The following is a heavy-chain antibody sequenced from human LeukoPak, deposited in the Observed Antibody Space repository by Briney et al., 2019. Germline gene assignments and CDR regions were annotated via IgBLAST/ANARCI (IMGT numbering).Heavy chain of an antibody. Sequence: SETLSLTCTVSGDAITGSSYYWGWIRQPPGEGLEWIGSMYYSGNTYSSPSLESRVTMSADTSKHQFSLKLNSVSVADTAVYYCARQYFDRTGYYYFDYWGQGTLVIVSS. CDR1: GDAITGSSYY. D-gene: IGHD3-22*01. V-gene: IGHV4-39*01. J-gene: IGHJ4*02. CDR3: ARQYFDRTGYYYFDY. CDR2: MYYSGNT.